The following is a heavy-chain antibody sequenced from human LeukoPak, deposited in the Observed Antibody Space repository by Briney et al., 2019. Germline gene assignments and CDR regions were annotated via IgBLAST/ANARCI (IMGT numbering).Heavy chain of an antibody. J-gene: IGHJ5*02. Sequence: GGSLRLSCAASGFTFSSYNMNWVRQAPGKGLEWVSSISTSSSYIYYADSVKGRFTISRDNAKNSLYLQMNSLRAEDTAVYYCARHSRDHYDSGGYYWSPWGQGTLVTVSS. CDR3: ARHSRDHYDSGGYYWSP. V-gene: IGHV3-21*01. CDR1: GFTFSSYN. CDR2: ISTSSSYI. D-gene: IGHD3-22*01.